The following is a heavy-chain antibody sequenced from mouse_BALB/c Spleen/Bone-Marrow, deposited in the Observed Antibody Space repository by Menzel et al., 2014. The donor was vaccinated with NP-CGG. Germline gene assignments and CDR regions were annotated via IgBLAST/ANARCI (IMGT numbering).Heavy chain of an antibody. CDR2: INSNGGSA. D-gene: IGHD1-1*02. Sequence: EVKLLESGGGLVKLGGSLKLSCAASGFTFSSYYMSWVRQTPEKRLELVAAINSNGGSAYYPDTVKGRFTISRDNAKNPLFLQMSSLKSEDTALYYCARHGGFGNYFDYWGQGTTLTVSS. CDR3: ARHGGFGNYFDY. V-gene: IGHV5-6-2*01. CDR1: GFTFSSYY. J-gene: IGHJ2*01.